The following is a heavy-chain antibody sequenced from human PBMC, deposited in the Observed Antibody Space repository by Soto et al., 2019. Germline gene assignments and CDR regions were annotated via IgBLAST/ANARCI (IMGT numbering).Heavy chain of an antibody. D-gene: IGHD5-12*01. CDR3: AHRSRGYAYYFAQ. Sequence: QITLKESGPTLVKPTQTLTLTCSFSGFSLSTRGVGVGWIRQPPGKALEWLALIFWDDDKWYSPSLRSRLTPTXDXXKNQVVLTMTNIDPVDTATYYCAHRSRGYAYYFAQWGQGTLVTVSS. CDR1: GFSLSTRGVG. J-gene: IGHJ4*02. V-gene: IGHV2-5*02. CDR2: IFWDDDK.